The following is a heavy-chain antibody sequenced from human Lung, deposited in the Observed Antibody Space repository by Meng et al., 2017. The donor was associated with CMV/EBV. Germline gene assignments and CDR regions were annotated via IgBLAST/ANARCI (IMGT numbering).Heavy chain of an antibody. CDR1: GFTFSSYA. D-gene: IGHD4-17*01. CDR2: ISYDGSNK. CDR3: ARDPDYVQSYYFDY. Sequence: QVQRVGSGGGGGQPGWSLRLSCAASGFTFSSYAMHWVRQAPGKGLEWVAVISYDGSNKYYADSVKGRFTISRDNSKNTLYLQMNSLRAEDTAVYYCARDPDYVQSYYFDYWGQGTLVTVSS. V-gene: IGHV3-30-3*01. J-gene: IGHJ4*02.